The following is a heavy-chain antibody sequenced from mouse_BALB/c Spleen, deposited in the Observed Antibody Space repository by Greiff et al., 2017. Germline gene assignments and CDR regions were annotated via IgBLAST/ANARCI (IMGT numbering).Heavy chain of an antibody. CDR2: INPYNDGT. V-gene: IGHV1-14*01. J-gene: IGHJ4*01. Sequence: EVKLMESGPELVKPGASVKMSCKASGYTFTSYVMHWVKQKPGQGLEWIGYINPYNDGTKYNEKFKGKATLTSDKSSSTAYMELSSLTSEDSAVYYCARDYYGSSPYAMDYWGQGTSVTVSS. D-gene: IGHD1-1*01. CDR1: GYTFTSYV. CDR3: ARDYYGSSPYAMDY.